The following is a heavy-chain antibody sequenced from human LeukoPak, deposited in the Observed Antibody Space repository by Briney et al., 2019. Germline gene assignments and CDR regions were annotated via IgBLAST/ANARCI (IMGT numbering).Heavy chain of an antibody. D-gene: IGHD2-8*02. CDR1: GGSISSYY. V-gene: IGHV4-59*08. Sequence: SETLSLTCTVSGGSISSYYWSWIRQPPGKGLEWIGYIYYSGSTNYNPSLKSRVTISVDTSNNQFSLSLTSVTAADTAVYYCARGFWSRYYDHWGQGTLVTVSS. CDR2: IYYSGST. J-gene: IGHJ4*02. CDR3: ARGFWSRYYDH.